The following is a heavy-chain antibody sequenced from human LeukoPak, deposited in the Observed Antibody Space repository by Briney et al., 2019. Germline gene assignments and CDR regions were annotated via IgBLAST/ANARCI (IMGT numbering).Heavy chain of an antibody. D-gene: IGHD6-13*01. CDR1: GFTFSSYA. J-gene: IGHJ4*02. Sequence: GGSLRLSCAASGFTFSSYAMSWVRQAPGKGLEWVSAISGSGGSTYYADSVKGRFTISRDNSKNTLYLQMNSLRAEDTAIYYCAKDKELTKSSSWYYYDSWGQGTLVTVSS. CDR3: AKDKELTKSSSWYYYDS. V-gene: IGHV3-23*01. CDR2: ISGSGGST.